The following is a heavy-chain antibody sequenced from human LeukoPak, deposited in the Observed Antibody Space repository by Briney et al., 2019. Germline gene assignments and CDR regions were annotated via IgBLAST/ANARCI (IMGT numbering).Heavy chain of an antibody. CDR3: ARHPGLDY. Sequence: SETLSLTCTVSGGSISSSSYYWGWIRQPPGKGLEWTGSIYYSGSTYYNPSLKSRVTISVDTSKNQFSLKLSSVTAVDTAVYYCARHPGLDYWGRGTLVTVSS. V-gene: IGHV4-39*01. CDR2: IYYSGST. CDR1: GGSISSSSYY. J-gene: IGHJ4*02.